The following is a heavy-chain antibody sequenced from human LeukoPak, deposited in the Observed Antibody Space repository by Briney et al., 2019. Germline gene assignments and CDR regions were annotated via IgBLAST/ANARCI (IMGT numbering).Heavy chain of an antibody. CDR3: ARGRVTGDIYYYYGMDV. CDR2: MNPNSGNT. Sequence: ASVKVSCKASGYTFTSYDINWVRQATGQGREWMGWMNPNSGNTGYAQKFQGRVTMTRNTSISTAYMELSSLRSEDTAVYYCARGRVTGDIYYYYGMDVWGQGTTVTVSS. D-gene: IGHD7-27*01. J-gene: IGHJ6*02. CDR1: GYTFTSYD. V-gene: IGHV1-8*01.